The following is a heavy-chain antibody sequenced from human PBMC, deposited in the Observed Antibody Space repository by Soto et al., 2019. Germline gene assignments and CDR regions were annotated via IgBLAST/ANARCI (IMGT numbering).Heavy chain of an antibody. V-gene: IGHV1-24*01. Sequence: ASLKVSCKVSGYTLTELSMHWVRQAPGKGLEWMGGFDPEDGETIYAQKFQGRVTMTEDTSTDTAYMELSSLRSEDTAVYYCATEREYFAAFDIWGQGTMVTVSS. CDR1: GYTLTELS. CDR2: FDPEDGET. CDR3: ATEREYFAAFDI. D-gene: IGHD6-6*01. J-gene: IGHJ3*02.